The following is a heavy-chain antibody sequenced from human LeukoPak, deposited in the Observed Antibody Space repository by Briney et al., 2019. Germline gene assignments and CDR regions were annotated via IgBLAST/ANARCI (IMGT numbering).Heavy chain of an antibody. CDR2: IYHSGCT. J-gene: IGHJ6*02. V-gene: IGHV4-30-2*01. Sequence: SQTLSLTCAVSGGSISSGGYSWSWIRQPPGKGLEWIGYIYHSGCTYYNPSLKSRVTISVDRSKNQFSLKLSSVTAADTAVYYCARGLNFGNSSSEEYYYYYYGMDVWGQGTTVTVSS. CDR1: GGSISSGGYS. D-gene: IGHD6-6*01. CDR3: ARGLNFGNSSSEEYYYYYYGMDV.